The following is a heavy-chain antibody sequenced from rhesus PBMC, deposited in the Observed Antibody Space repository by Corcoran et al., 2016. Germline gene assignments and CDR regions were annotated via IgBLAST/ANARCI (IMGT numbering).Heavy chain of an antibody. V-gene: IGHV4-106*01. CDR3: EGDSGYYATFDY. D-gene: IGHD3-28*01. CDR2: IYGSGGVT. J-gene: IGHJ4*01. Sequence: QVQLQESGPGLVKPSETLSLTCAVLGGSISDDYYWNWIRQPPGKGLEWIGYIYGSGGVTNYNPSLKNQVTISIDTSKNLFSLMLSSVTAADTTVYYCEGDSGYYATFDYWGQGVLVTVSS. CDR1: GGSISDDYY.